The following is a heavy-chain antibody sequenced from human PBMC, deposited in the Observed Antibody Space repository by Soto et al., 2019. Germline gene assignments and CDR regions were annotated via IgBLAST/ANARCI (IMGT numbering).Heavy chain of an antibody. CDR1: GLRFSSYA. D-gene: IGHD2-2*01. CDR3: AKVGVVFLVVVPAPELRFDP. Sequence: PGGSLRLSCAASGLRFSSYAMAWVRQTPGKGLEWVSAITSGGAGTYYADSVKGRFTISRDNSKNTLYLQMDSLRAEDTAVYYCAKVGVVFLVVVPAPELRFDPWGQGTLVTVSS. J-gene: IGHJ5*02. CDR2: ITSGGAGT. V-gene: IGHV3-23*01.